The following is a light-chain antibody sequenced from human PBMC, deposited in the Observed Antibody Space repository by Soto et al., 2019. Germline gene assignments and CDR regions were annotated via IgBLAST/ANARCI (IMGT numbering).Light chain of an antibody. CDR2: DVS. CDR1: SSDIGVYNH. J-gene: IGLJ1*01. Sequence: QSVLTQPASVSGSPGQSITISCTGTSSDIGVYNHVSWYQRHPGKAPKLMIYDVSNRPSGVSNRFSGSKSGNTASLTISGLQPEDEADYYCSSFTSTSTNYVFGTGTKVTVL. CDR3: SSFTSTSTNYV. V-gene: IGLV2-14*01.